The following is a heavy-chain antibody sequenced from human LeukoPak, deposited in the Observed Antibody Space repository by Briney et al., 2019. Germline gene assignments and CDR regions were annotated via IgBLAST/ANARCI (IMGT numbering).Heavy chain of an antibody. CDR3: ARDDYYDSSGYHSGAFDI. J-gene: IGHJ3*02. Sequence: SETLSLTCTVSGGSISSYYWSWIRQPAGKGLEWIGRIYTSGSTNYNPSLKSRVTMSVDTSKNQFSLKLSSVTAADTAVYYCARDDYYDSSGYHSGAFDIWGQGAMVTVSS. CDR1: GGSISSYY. D-gene: IGHD3-22*01. CDR2: IYTSGST. V-gene: IGHV4-4*07.